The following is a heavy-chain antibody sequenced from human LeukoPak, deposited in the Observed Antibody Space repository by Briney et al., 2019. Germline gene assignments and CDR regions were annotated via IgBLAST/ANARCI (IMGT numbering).Heavy chain of an antibody. CDR1: GFTFISYW. D-gene: IGHD3-22*01. J-gene: IGHJ3*02. V-gene: IGHV3-7*04. CDR3: ARGSSGSYLGSFDI. Sequence: GGSLRLSCAASGFTFISYWMTWVRQAPGKGLEWVANLKQDGSEIYYVDSVKGRFTISRDNAKNSLYLQMNSLRAEDTAVYYCARGSSGSYLGSFDIWGQGTMVTVSS. CDR2: LKQDGSEI.